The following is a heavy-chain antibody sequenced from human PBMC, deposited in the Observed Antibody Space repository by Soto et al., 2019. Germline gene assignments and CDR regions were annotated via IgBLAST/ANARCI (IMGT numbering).Heavy chain of an antibody. V-gene: IGHV3-30*18. CDR3: AKEVSDMGV. CDR2: ISADGSSK. Sequence: QVQLVESGGGVVQPGRSLRLSCAASGFTFSHYGMHWVRQAPGKGLEGVPVISADGSSKNYADSVKGRFTISRDNSKNTLYLQMNSLRPEDTAVYYCAKEVSDMGVWGQGTTVTVSS. J-gene: IGHJ6*02. CDR1: GFTFSHYG. D-gene: IGHD2-8*01.